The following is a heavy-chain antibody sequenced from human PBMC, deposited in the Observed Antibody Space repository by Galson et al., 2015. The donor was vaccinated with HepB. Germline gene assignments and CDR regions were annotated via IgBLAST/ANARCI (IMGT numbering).Heavy chain of an antibody. V-gene: IGHV4-4*07. D-gene: IGHD2-21*02. CDR1: GGSISRFH. CDR3: ARNRGGDSWDDAFDI. Sequence: SETLSLTCSVSGGSISRFHWTWIRQPAGKGLEWIGRIFSSGRATYNPSLNSRVTMSVDTFRNQFSLKMTSMTAADTAVYFCARNRGGDSWDDAFDIWDQGTKVTVSS. J-gene: IGHJ3*02. CDR2: IFSSGRA.